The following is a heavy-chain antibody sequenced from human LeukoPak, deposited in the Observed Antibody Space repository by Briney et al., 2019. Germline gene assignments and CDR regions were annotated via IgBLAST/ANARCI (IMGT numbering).Heavy chain of an antibody. V-gene: IGHV3-64*01. Sequence: PGGSRRPACAASGFTFSSYAMHWVRQAPGKGQEYVSAISSNGGSTFYANSVKGRFTISRDTSKNTLYLQMGSLRADDMAVYYCVRVSGSYGYWGQGTLVTVSS. CDR2: ISSNGGST. J-gene: IGHJ4*02. D-gene: IGHD1-26*01. CDR1: GFTFSSYA. CDR3: VRVSGSYGY.